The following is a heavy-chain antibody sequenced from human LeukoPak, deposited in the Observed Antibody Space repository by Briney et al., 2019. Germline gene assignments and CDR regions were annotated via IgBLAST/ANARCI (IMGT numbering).Heavy chain of an antibody. CDR2: ISSRADTI. Sequence: GGSLRLSCAASGFTFSSYEMHWVRQAPGKGLEWLSYISSRADTIYYADSVAGRFTISRDNAKNSLYLQMNSLRAEDTAVYYCARGPLNTFGVDAWGHGTTVTVSS. J-gene: IGHJ6*02. D-gene: IGHD1/OR15-1a*01. V-gene: IGHV3-48*03. CDR3: ARGPLNTFGVDA. CDR1: GFTFSSYE.